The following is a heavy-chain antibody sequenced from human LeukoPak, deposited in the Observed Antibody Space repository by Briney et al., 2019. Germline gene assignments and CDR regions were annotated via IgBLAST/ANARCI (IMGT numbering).Heavy chain of an antibody. J-gene: IGHJ6*02. D-gene: IGHD6-13*01. CDR2: INPSGGST. Sequence: ASVKVSCKASGYTFTSYYMHWVRRAPGQGLEWMGIINPSGGSTSYAQKFQGRVTMTRDTSTSAVYMELSSLRSEDTAVYYCARGYSSSWDYYGMDVWGQGTTVTVSS. CDR3: ARGYSSSWDYYGMDV. CDR1: GYTFTSYY. V-gene: IGHV1-46*01.